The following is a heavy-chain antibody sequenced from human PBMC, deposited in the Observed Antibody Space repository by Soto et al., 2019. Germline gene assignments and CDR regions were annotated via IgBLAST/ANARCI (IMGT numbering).Heavy chain of an antibody. CDR2: IRSKANDYAT. J-gene: IGHJ1*01. CDR1: GFTFSGST. CDR3: TGGYCTGGTCYSGYFQH. V-gene: IGHV3-73*02. Sequence: EVQLVQSGGGLVQPGGSLKLSCAASGFTFSGSTVHWVRQASGEGLQWVGRIRSKANDYATTYIASVKGRFTISRDDSRNTPYLQMSDLKTEDTAVYYCTGGYCTGGTCYSGYFQHWGQGALVTVFS. D-gene: IGHD2-15*01.